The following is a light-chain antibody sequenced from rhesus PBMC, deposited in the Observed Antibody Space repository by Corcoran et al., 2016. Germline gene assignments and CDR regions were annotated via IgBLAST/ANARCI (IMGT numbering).Light chain of an antibody. Sequence: QAALTQPRSVSGSPGQSVTISCTGTSSDIGGYNYVSWYQQHPGTAPKLMIYGVSRRPSGVSDRFSGSKSGNTASLTISGLQAGDEADYYCCSYAGNYTYIFGVGTRLTVL. CDR3: CSYAGNYTYI. CDR1: SSDIGGYNY. CDR2: GVS. J-gene: IGLJ1*01. V-gene: IGLV2-32*01.